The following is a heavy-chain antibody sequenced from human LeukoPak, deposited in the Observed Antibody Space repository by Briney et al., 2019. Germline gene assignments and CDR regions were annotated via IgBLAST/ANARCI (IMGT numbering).Heavy chain of an antibody. CDR3: AGDLGRGDPYYFDY. CDR2: IYTSGST. CDR1: GRSISSYY. Sequence: SETLSLTCTVSGRSISSYYWSWIRQPAGKGLESIGRIYTSGSTNYNPSLKSRVTMSVDTSKNQFSLKLSSVTAADTAVYYCAGDLGRGDPYYFDYWGQGTLVTVSS. D-gene: IGHD3-16*01. V-gene: IGHV4-4*07. J-gene: IGHJ4*02.